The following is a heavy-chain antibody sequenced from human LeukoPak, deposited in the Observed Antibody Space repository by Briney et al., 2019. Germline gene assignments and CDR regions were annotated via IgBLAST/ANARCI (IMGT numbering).Heavy chain of an antibody. V-gene: IGHV4-34*01. CDR3: ARADDIVVVPAAYFDY. CDR2: INHSGST. CDR1: GGSFSGYY. Sequence: PSETLSLTCAVYGGSFSGYYWSWIRQPAGKGLEWIGEINHSGSTNYNPSLKSRVTISVDTSKNQFSLKLSSVTAADTAVYYCARADDIVVVPAAYFDYWGQGTLVTVSS. J-gene: IGHJ4*02. D-gene: IGHD2-2*01.